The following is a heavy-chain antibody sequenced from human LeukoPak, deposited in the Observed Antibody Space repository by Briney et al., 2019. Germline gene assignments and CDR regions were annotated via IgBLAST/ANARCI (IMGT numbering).Heavy chain of an antibody. CDR2: IYYSGST. CDR1: GGSISTTSFY. J-gene: IGHJ4*02. CDR3: ARFSISGTTGFDY. D-gene: IGHD1-14*01. Sequence: SETLSLTCTVSGGSISTTSFYWGWIRQPPGKGLEWIGSIYYSGSTYYNPSLKSRVTISVDTSKNQFSLKLSSVTAADTAVYYCARFSISGTTGFDYWGQGTLVTVSS. V-gene: IGHV4-39*01.